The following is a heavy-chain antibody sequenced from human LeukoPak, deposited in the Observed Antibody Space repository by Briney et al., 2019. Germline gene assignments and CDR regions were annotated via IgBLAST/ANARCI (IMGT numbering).Heavy chain of an antibody. CDR3: AREARGSGRDFDY. V-gene: IGHV3-11*01. Sequence: PGGSLRLSCAASGFSFSDFYMSWIRQAPGMGLEWISFIGTRSNPIYYADSVKGRFTISRDDAKNSLYLQMNSLRDEDTAVYFCAREARGSGRDFDYWGQGILVTVSS. CDR1: GFSFSDFY. J-gene: IGHJ4*02. D-gene: IGHD1-26*01. CDR2: IGTRSNPI.